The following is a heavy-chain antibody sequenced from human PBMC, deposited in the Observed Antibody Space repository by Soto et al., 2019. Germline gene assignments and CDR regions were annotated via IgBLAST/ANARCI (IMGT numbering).Heavy chain of an antibody. CDR3: ARILLGYCSGGSCYPTPTSDY. CDR2: IYSSATN. Sequence: IWIRQHPVKGLEWIAYIYSSATNYYNPCLKSRVTVSVDTSKKHFSRKLSSGTAADSAVYYCARILLGYCSGGSCYPTPTSDYGGQGTLVTVSS. D-gene: IGHD2-15*01. V-gene: IGHV4-31*02. J-gene: IGHJ4*02.